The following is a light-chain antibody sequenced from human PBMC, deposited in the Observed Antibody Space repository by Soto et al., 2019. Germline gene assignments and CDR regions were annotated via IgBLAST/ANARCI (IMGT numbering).Light chain of an antibody. J-gene: IGLJ3*02. Sequence: QSALTQPPSASGSPGQSVTISCTGTGSDVGGYNYVSWYQQHPGKAPKLIIYEVSKWPSGIPDRFSGSKSGNTASLTVSGLQAEDEADYYCNAYAGSNNWVFGGGTKLTVL. V-gene: IGLV2-8*01. CDR3: NAYAGSNNWV. CDR1: GSDVGGYNY. CDR2: EVS.